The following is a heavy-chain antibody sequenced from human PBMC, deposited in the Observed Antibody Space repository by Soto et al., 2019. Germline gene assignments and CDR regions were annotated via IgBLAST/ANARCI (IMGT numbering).Heavy chain of an antibody. J-gene: IGHJ6*02. CDR1: GYSFTDYH. CDR2: INPKSGGT. CDR3: ARGDSTDCSNGVCSFFYNHDMDV. D-gene: IGHD2-8*01. Sequence: ASVKVSCKASGYSFTDYHIHWVRQAPGQGLEWLGRINPKSGGTSTAQKFQGWVTMTTDTSISTASMELTRMTSDDTAIYYCARGDSTDCSNGVCSFFYNHDMDVWGQGTTVTVSS. V-gene: IGHV1-2*04.